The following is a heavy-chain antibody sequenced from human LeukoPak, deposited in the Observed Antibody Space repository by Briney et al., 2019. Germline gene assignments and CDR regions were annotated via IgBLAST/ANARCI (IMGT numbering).Heavy chain of an antibody. J-gene: IGHJ6*03. D-gene: IGHD3-9*01. Sequence: GASVKVSCKAPGDTFSSYAISWVRQAPGQGLEWMGGIIPIFGTANYAQKFQGRVTITADESTSTAYMELSSLRSEDTAVYYCARLRYFDWGDYYYYYYMDVWGKGTTVTVSS. V-gene: IGHV1-69*13. CDR2: IIPIFGTA. CDR1: GDTFSSYA. CDR3: ARLRYFDWGDYYYYYYMDV.